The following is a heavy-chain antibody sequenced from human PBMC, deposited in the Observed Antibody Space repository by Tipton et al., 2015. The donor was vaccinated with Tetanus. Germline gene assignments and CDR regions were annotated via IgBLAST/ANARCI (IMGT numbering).Heavy chain of an antibody. CDR1: GYTFTGYY. CDR2: IDPNSGGT. V-gene: IGHV1-2*02. D-gene: IGHD3-22*01. Sequence: QVQLVQSGAEMKKPGASVKVSCKASGYTFTGYYIYWVRQAPGQGLEWMGWIDPNSGGTVYAQKFQGRVTMTRDTSISTAYMDLRSLRSDDTAVYYCVRDRGDYIYYGMDVWGPGTTVTVS. CDR3: VRDRGDYIYYGMDV. J-gene: IGHJ6*02.